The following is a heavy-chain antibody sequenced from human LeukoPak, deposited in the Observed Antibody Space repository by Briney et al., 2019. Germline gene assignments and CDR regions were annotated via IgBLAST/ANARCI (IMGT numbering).Heavy chain of an antibody. CDR2: IIPIFGIA. CDR1: GGTFSSYA. Sequence: GASVKVSCKASGGTFSSYAISWVRLAPGQGLEWMGRIIPIFGIANYAQKFQGRVTITADKSTSTAYMELSSLRSEDTAVYYCASGYLYGSGSYSPFDYWGQGTLVTVSS. D-gene: IGHD3-10*01. V-gene: IGHV1-69*04. CDR3: ASGYLYGSGSYSPFDY. J-gene: IGHJ4*02.